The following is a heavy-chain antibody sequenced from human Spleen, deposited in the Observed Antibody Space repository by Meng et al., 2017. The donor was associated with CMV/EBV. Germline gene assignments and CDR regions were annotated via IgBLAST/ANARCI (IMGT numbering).Heavy chain of an antibody. CDR3: ARRQEQDLWSGYWWFDP. D-gene: IGHD3-3*01. Sequence: GESLKISCKGSGYSFTNYDINWVRQASGQGLEWMGWMNPNSGDTGYAQKFQGRVTLTRNTSISTAYMELSSLRSEDTAVYYCARRQEQDLWSGYWWFDPWGQGTLVTVSS. CDR2: MNPNSGDT. V-gene: IGHV1-8*01. CDR1: GYSFTNYD. J-gene: IGHJ5*02.